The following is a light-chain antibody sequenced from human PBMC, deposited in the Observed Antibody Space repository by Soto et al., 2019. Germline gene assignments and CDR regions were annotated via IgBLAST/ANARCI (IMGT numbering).Light chain of an antibody. CDR2: EVT. V-gene: IGLV2-23*02. CDR3: CSYAGSNTYV. Sequence: QSALTQPASVSGSPGQSITISCTGTSSVVGSYNLVSWYQHHPGKAPKLIIYEVTRRPSGISNRSSGSKSGNTASLTISGLQAEDEADYYCCSYAGSNTYVFGTGTKVTVL. CDR1: SSVVGSYNL. J-gene: IGLJ1*01.